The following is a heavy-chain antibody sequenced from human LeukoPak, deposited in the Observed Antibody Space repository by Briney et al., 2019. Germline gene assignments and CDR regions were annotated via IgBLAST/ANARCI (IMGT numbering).Heavy chain of an antibody. CDR2: IYYSGST. CDR3: ARRSVECDAFDI. CDR1: GGSISSSSYY. J-gene: IGHJ3*02. V-gene: IGHV4-39*01. D-gene: IGHD3-10*01. Sequence: PSETLSLTCTVSGGSISSSSYYWGWIRQPPGKGLEWIGSIYYSGSTYYNPSLKSRVTISVDTSKNQFSLKLSSVTAADTAVYCCARRSVECDAFDIWGQGTMVTVSS.